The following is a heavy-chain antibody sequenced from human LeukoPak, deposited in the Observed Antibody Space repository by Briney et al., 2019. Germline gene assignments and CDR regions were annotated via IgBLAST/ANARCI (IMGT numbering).Heavy chain of an antibody. CDR3: TTDLDY. CDR2: IKSKTDGGTT. V-gene: IGHV3-15*01. J-gene: IGHJ4*02. CDR1: GFTFSNAW. Sequence: GGSLRLSCAASGFTFSNAWMSWVRQAPGKGLEWVGCIKSKTDGGTTDYAAPVKGRFTISRDDSKNTLYLQMNSLKTEDTAVYYCTTDLDYWGQGTLVTVSS.